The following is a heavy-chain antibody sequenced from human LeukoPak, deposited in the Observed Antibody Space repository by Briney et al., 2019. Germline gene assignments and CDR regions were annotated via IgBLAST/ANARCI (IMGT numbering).Heavy chain of an antibody. CDR1: GFTFNRYW. Sequence: PGGSLRLSCAASGFTFNRYWMSWVRQAPGKGLEWVANIKQDGSEKYYVDSVKGRFTISRDNAKNSLYLQMNSLRAEDTAVYYCAKGSLTRKWEQQSYFDYWGQGTLVTVSS. CDR2: IKQDGSEK. D-gene: IGHD1-26*01. J-gene: IGHJ4*02. V-gene: IGHV3-7*01. CDR3: AKGSLTRKWEQQSYFDY.